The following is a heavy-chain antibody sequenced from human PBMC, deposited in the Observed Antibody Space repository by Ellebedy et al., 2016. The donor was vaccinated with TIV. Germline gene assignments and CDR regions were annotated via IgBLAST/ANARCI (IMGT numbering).Heavy chain of an antibody. CDR3: ATLMGGFDSSWAFDY. CDR2: IHPGDSDT. J-gene: IGHJ4*02. CDR1: GYSFSNYW. V-gene: IGHV5-51*01. Sequence: GESLKISCKGSGYSFSNYWVTWVRQMPGKGLEWMGIIHPGDSDTRYSPSFEGQVTISVDKSISTAYLQWSSLKASDTAIYYCATLMGGFDSSWAFDYWGQGTLVTVSS. D-gene: IGHD3-22*01.